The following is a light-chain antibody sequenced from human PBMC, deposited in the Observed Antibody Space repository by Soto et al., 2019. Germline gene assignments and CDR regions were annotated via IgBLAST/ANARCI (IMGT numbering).Light chain of an antibody. CDR2: KAS. Sequence: DIQMTQSPSTLSASVGDRVTITCRASQSISTWLAWYQQKPGKAPKLLIYKASNLEGGVPSRFSGSGSGTEFNITICSLQPDDFVTYYCQQYNTSPLTFGGGTTVEIK. J-gene: IGKJ4*01. V-gene: IGKV1-5*03. CDR3: QQYNTSPLT. CDR1: QSISTW.